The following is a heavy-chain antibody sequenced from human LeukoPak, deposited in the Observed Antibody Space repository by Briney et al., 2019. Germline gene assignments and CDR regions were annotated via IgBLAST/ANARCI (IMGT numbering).Heavy chain of an antibody. V-gene: IGHV3-30*02. CDR2: IRYDGSNK. CDR3: AKDYGHCDSSGYYFDY. Sequence: GGSLRLSCAASGFTFSSYGMHWVRQAPGKGLEWVAFIRYDGSNKYYADSVKGRFTISRDNSKNTLYLQMNSLRAEDTAVYYCAKDYGHCDSSGYYFDYWGQGTLVTVSS. CDR1: GFTFSSYG. D-gene: IGHD3-22*01. J-gene: IGHJ4*02.